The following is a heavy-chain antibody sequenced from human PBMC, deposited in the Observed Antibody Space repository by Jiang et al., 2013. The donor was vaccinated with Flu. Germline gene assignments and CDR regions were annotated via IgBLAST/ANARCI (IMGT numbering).Heavy chain of an antibody. J-gene: IGHJ6*02. D-gene: IGHD4-23*01. CDR2: IYTSGST. CDR3: ARDWVVTSYYYYGMDV. Sequence: GPGLVKPSETLSLTCTVSGGSISSYYWSWIRQPAGKGLEWIGRIYTSGSTNYNPSLKSRVTMSVDTSKNQFSLKLSSVTAADTAVYYCARDWVVTSYYYYGMDVWGRRDHGHRLL. V-gene: IGHV4-4*07. CDR1: GGSISSYY.